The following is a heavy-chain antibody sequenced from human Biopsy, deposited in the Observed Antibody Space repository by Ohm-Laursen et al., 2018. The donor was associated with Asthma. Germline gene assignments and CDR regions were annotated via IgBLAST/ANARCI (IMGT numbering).Heavy chain of an antibody. CDR1: ADSISSNNFY. V-gene: IGHV4-39*01. J-gene: IGHJ4*02. Sequence: GTLSLTCPVSADSISSNNFYWGWIRQPPGKGLEWIATISYTGSTYYNPSLKSRVTISVDTSKNQFSLKLSSVTAADTAVYYCARHSGNCYAQLNYWGQGTLVTVSS. CDR3: ARHSGNCYAQLNY. D-gene: IGHD2-15*01. CDR2: ISYTGST.